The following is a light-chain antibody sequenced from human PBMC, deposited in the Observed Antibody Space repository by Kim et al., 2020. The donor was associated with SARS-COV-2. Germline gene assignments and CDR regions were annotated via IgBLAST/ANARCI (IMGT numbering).Light chain of an antibody. CDR3: QHRNNWPPT. J-gene: IGKJ5*01. V-gene: IGKV3-11*01. CDR1: ESMSSMY. Sequence: SPGERATRSCRTSESMSSMYLVWYQHKPGQAPRLLLYDASNRATGIPARFSGSGSGTHLTLTISSLEPEDFAIYYCQHRNNWPPTFGQGTRLEIK. CDR2: DAS.